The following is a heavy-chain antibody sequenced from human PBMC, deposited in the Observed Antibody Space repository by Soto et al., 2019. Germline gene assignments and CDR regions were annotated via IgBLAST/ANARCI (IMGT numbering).Heavy chain of an antibody. D-gene: IGHD2-2*01. CDR1: GITFRTHA. Sequence: GGSLRPSSEASGITFRTHAMSWFRQAPERRLERVSTVSDSGSTYYTHPGKGQLTNTRDNSKTSLYLQVTSMKAEDTAEYYCAKVWTEKGYGTSTSCLYYFDYWGQGT. CDR3: AKVWTEKGYGTSTSCLYYFDY. J-gene: IGHJ4*02. V-gene: IGHV3-23*01. CDR2: VSDSGST.